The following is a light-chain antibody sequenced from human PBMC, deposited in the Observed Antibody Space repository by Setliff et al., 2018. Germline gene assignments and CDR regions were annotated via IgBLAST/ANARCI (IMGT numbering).Light chain of an antibody. Sequence: QSVLTQPPSASGSPGQSVTISCTGTSNDVWGYNYVSWYQQHPGKAPQLIIYDVTKRPSGAPDRFSGSKSGNTASLTVSGLQAEDEADYYCSSYADSNIFLFGTGTKV. CDR1: SNDVWGYNY. J-gene: IGLJ1*01. CDR2: DVT. CDR3: SSYADSNIFL. V-gene: IGLV2-8*01.